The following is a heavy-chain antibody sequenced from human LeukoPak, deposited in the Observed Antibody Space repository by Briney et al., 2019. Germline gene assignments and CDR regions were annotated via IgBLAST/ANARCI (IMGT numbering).Heavy chain of an antibody. V-gene: IGHV4-59*01. CDR1: GGSISSYY. Sequence: SETLSLTCTVSGGSISSYYWSWIRRPPGKGLEWIGYIYYSGSTNYNPSLKSRVTISVDTSKNQFSLKLSSVTAADTAVYYCARDYYGSGSYLYWGQGTLVTVSS. CDR3: ARDYYGSGSYLY. CDR2: IYYSGST. J-gene: IGHJ4*02. D-gene: IGHD3-10*01.